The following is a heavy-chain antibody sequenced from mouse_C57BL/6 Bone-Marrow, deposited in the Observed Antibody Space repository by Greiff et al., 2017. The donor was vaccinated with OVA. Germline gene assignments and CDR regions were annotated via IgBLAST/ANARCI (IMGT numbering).Heavy chain of an antibody. CDR2: IDPETGGT. V-gene: IGHV1-15*01. CDR3: TRGYYGLRY. Sequence: QVQLQQSGAELVRPGASVTLSCKASGYTFTDYELHWVKQTPVHGLEWIGAIDPETGGTAYNQKFKGKAILTADKSSSTAYMELRSLTSEDAAVYYCTRGYYGLRYWGQGTLVTVSA. CDR1: GYTFTDYE. J-gene: IGHJ3*01. D-gene: IGHD2-1*01.